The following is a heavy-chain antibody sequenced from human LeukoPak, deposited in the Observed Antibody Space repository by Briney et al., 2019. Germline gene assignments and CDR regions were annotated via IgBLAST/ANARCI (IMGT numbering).Heavy chain of an antibody. Sequence: SQTLSLTCTVSGGSISSGSYFWSWIRQPAGKKLEWIGRIYSSGSTNYNPSLKSRVTMSVDTSKNQFSLKLSSVTAADTAVYYCARNAGDFWGQGTLVTVSS. CDR1: GGSISSGSYF. J-gene: IGHJ4*02. CDR3: ARNAGDF. CDR2: IYSSGST. D-gene: IGHD1-14*01. V-gene: IGHV4-61*02.